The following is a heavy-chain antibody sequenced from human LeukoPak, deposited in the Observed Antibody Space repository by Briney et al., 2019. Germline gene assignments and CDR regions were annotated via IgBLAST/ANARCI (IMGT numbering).Heavy chain of an antibody. D-gene: IGHD2-2*01. J-gene: IGHJ6*02. CDR2: ISSSSSYI. CDR3: ARDYCSSTSCSSPIPYYYYGMDV. V-gene: IGHV3-21*01. Sequence: GGSLRLSCAASGFTFSSCSMNWVRQAPGKGLEWVSSISSSSSYIYYADSVKGRFTISRDNAKNSLYLQMNSLRAEDTAVYYCARDYCSSTSCSSPIPYYYYGMDVWGQGTTVTVSS. CDR1: GFTFSSCS.